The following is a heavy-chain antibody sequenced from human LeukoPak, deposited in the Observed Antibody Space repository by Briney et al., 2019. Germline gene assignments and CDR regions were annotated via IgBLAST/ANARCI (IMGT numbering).Heavy chain of an antibody. CDR1: GYTFTYRY. CDR2: ITPFNGNT. CDR3: ASKVATRTYRYDSSGPDWFDP. D-gene: IGHD3-22*01. J-gene: IGHJ5*02. V-gene: IGHV1-45*02. Sequence: ASVKVSCKASGYTFTYRYLHWVRQAPGQALEWMGWITPFNGNTNYAQKFQDRVTITRDRSMSTAYMELSSLRSEDTAMYYCASKVATRTYRYDSSGPDWFDPWGQGTLVTVSS.